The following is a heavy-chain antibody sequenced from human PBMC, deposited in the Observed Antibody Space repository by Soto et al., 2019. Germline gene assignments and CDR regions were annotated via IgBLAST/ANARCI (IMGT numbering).Heavy chain of an antibody. CDR1: GYTFMNYA. V-gene: IGHV1-18*01. J-gene: IGHJ4*02. Sequence: QVQLVQSGAEVTRPGASVKVSCETSGYTFMNYAISWVRQAPGQGLEWMGWISAYNGNTVYAQQLQGRVTMTTDTSTSTAYMELRSLRSDDTAVYYCAREAGSGSYYPMEYWGQGTLVTVSS. CDR2: ISAYNGNT. CDR3: AREAGSGSYYPMEY. D-gene: IGHD3-10*01.